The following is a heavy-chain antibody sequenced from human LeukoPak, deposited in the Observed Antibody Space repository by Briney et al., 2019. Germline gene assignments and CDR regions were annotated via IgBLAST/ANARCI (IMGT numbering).Heavy chain of an antibody. J-gene: IGHJ5*02. Sequence: SETLSLTCTVSGGSISSSSYYWGWIRQPPGKGLEWVGNIFYSGSTYNNPSLESRVTISVDTSKNQFSLRLSSVTAADTAVYYCARGITVGSGYYYITWFDPWGQGTLVTVSS. CDR3: ARGITVGSGYYYITWFDP. D-gene: IGHD3-22*01. CDR1: GGSISSSSYY. CDR2: IFYSGST. V-gene: IGHV4-39*07.